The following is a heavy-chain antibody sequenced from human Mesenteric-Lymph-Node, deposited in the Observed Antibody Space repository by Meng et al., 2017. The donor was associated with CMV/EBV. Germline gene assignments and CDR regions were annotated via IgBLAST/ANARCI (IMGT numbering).Heavy chain of an antibody. CDR2: VFYTGST. V-gene: IGHV4-39*01. D-gene: IGHD5-18*01. CDR1: GGSIRSTNYY. Sequence: SETLSLTCTVSGGSIRSTNYYWGWIRQYPGKGLEWIGSVFYTGSTFYNPSLKSRVTISVDTSKKQFSLRLNSVTAADTAVYYCARLPAIGYRTRYYFDSWGQGTLVTVSS. J-gene: IGHJ4*02. CDR3: ARLPAIGYRTRYYFDS.